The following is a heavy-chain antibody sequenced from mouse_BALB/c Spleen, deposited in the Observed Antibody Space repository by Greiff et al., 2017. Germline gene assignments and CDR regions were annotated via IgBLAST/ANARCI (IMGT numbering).Heavy chain of an antibody. Sequence: QVQLKQSGAELAKPGASVKMSCKASGYTFTSYWMHWVKQRPGQGLEWIGYINPSTGYTEYNQKFKDKATLTADKSSSTAYMQLSSLTSEDSAVYYCARGRPAYAMDYWGQGTSVTVSS. V-gene: IGHV1-7*01. CDR1: GYTFTSYW. CDR3: ARGRPAYAMDY. CDR2: INPSTGYT. J-gene: IGHJ4*01.